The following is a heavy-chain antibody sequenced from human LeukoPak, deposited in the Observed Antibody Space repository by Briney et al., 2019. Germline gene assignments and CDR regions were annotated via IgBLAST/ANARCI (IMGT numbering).Heavy chain of an antibody. CDR1: GYTFRGNY. V-gene: IGHV1-2*02. J-gene: IGHJ4*02. CDR3: ARDPSSVTLYFFDY. CDR2: IDANNGDT. D-gene: IGHD4-11*01. Sequence: GASVKISCKASGYTFRGNYIHWLGQAPGQGLEWMGWIDANNGDTKSAQKFQGRVTMSRDTSISTAYMDLSSLSPDDAAVYYCARDPSSVTLYFFDYWGQGTLVTVSS.